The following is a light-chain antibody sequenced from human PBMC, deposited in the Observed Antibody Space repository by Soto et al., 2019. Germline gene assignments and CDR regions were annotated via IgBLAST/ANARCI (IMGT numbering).Light chain of an antibody. V-gene: IGKV1-39*01. CDR1: QSISNY. J-gene: IGKJ1*01. CDR2: AAS. Sequence: DIQMTQSPSSLSASVGDRVTITCRASQSISNYLNWYQQKPGQAPRLLISAASSLQSGVPSRFSGSGSGTDFTLTISSLQPEDFATYYCQQSYSTPRTFGQGTKVDIK. CDR3: QQSYSTPRT.